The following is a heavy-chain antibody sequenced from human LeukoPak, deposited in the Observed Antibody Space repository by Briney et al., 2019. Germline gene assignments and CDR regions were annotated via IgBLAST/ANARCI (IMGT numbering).Heavy chain of an antibody. Sequence: ASVKVSCKVSGYTLTELSMHWVRQAPGKGLEWMGGFDPEDGETIYAQKFQGRVTMTEDTSTDTAYMELSSLRSEDTAVYYCVSRSGGRQITCFHPWGRGTRVPVS. J-gene: IGHJ5*02. CDR3: VSRSGGRQITCFHP. CDR1: GYTLTELS. CDR2: FDPEDGET. V-gene: IGHV1-24*01. D-gene: IGHD2-15*01.